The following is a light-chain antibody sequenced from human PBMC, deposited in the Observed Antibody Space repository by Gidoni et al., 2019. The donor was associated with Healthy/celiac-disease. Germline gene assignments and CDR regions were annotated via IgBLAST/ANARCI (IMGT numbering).Light chain of an antibody. J-gene: IGKJ4*01. CDR1: PGVSSN. CDR2: GAS. CDR3: QQYNNWPPVT. V-gene: IGKV3-15*01. Sequence: EIVMTQSPATLSVSPGERATLSCRASPGVSSNLAWYQQKPGQAPRLLIYGASTRATGIPARFSGSGSGTEFTLTISSLQSEDFAVYYCQQYNNWPPVTFGGGTKVEIK.